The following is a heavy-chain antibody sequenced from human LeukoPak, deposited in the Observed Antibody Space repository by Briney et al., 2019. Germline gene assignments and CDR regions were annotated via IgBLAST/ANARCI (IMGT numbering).Heavy chain of an antibody. J-gene: IGHJ4*02. V-gene: IGHV3-23*01. CDR1: GFTFSSYA. CDR3: AKVAPTLRRVVTFDYFDY. CDR2: ISGSGGST. D-gene: IGHD2-21*02. Sequence: TGGSLRLSCAASGFTFSSYAVSWVRQAPGKGLEWVSAISGSGGSTYYADSVKGRFTISRDNSKNTLYLQMNSLRAEDTAVYYCAKVAPTLRRVVTFDYFDYWGQGTLVTVSS.